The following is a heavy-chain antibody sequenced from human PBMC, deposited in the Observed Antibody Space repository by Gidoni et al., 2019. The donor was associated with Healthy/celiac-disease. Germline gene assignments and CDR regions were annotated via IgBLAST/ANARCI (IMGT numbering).Heavy chain of an antibody. CDR2: IVVGSGNT. Sequence: QMQLVQSGPEVKKPGTSVKVSCKASGFTFTSPAVQWVRQARGQRLEWIGWIVVGSGNTNYAQKFQERVTITRDMSTSTAYMELSSLRSEDTAVYYCAAASGSYYNVDYWGQGTLVTVSS. J-gene: IGHJ4*02. CDR1: GFTFTSPA. V-gene: IGHV1-58*01. D-gene: IGHD3-10*01. CDR3: AAASGSYYNVDY.